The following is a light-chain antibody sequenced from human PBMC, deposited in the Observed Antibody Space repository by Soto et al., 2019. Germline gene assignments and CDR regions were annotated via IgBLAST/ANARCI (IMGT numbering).Light chain of an antibody. J-gene: IGLJ2*01. CDR2: EVS. Sequence: QSALTQPASASGSPGQSVTISCTGTSSDVGGYNYVSWYQQHPGKAPKLVIYEVSKRPSGVPDRFSGSKSGNTASLTVSGLQAEDEADYYCSSYAGSNNLVFGGGTKVTVL. V-gene: IGLV2-8*01. CDR1: SSDVGGYNY. CDR3: SSYAGSNNLV.